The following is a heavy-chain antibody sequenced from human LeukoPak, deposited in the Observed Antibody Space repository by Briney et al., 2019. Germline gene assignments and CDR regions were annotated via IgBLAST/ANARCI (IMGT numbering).Heavy chain of an antibody. CDR2: INTNTGKS. CDR1: GYTFSNYA. V-gene: IGHV7-4-1*02. J-gene: IGHJ4*02. D-gene: IGHD3-22*01. Sequence: ASVKVSCKASGYTFSNYAMNWVRQAPGHGLEWMAWINTNTGKSTYAQGFTGRFVFSLDTSVSTAYLQISSLKAEDTAVYYCARTNYYDTSCYLPFEYYFHYWGQGTLVTVSS. CDR3: ARTNYYDTSCYLPFEYYFHY.